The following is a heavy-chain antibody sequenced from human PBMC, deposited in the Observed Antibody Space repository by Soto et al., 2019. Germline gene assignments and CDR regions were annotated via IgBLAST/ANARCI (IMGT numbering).Heavy chain of an antibody. J-gene: IGHJ5*02. CDR2: IYWDDDK. CDR1: GFSLSTTGVG. V-gene: IGHV2-5*02. D-gene: IGHD3-10*01. Sequence: QITLKESGTTLVRPTQTLTLTCTFSGFSLSTTGVGVGWIRQPPGKALEWLALIYWDDDKRYSPSLKSRLTITKDTSKNEVILTMTNMVSVDTARYYCAQRLPLVGLVRERGNWFGLWGQGTLVTVSS. CDR3: AQRLPLVGLVRERGNWFGL.